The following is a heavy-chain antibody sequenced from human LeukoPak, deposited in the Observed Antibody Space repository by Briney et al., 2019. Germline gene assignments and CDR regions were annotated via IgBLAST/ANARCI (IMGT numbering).Heavy chain of an antibody. Sequence: PGGSLRLSCAASGFTFNDYGLSWVSQAPRKGMEWISYISRTGNSIYYADSVKGRFTISRDSAKNSLYLQMNSLRAEDTAVYYCARGPYSSNWYVDYWGEGTLVTVAS. CDR3: ARGPYSSNWYVDY. V-gene: IGHV3-48*03. D-gene: IGHD6-13*01. CDR2: ISRTGNSI. CDR1: GFTFNDYG. J-gene: IGHJ4*02.